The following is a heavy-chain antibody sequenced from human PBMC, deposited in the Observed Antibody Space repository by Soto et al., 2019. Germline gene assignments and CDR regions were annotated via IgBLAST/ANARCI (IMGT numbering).Heavy chain of an antibody. Sequence: GGSLRLSCAASGFTFSSYAMSWVRQAPGKGMEWVSAISGSGGSTYYADSVKGRFTISRDNSKNTLYLQMNSLRAEDTAEYYCATPSCFFDCYHSAPNPDYWGQGTLVTGSS. CDR2: ISGSGGST. D-gene: IGHD2-21*02. CDR1: GFTFSSYA. CDR3: ATPSCFFDCYHSAPNPDY. V-gene: IGHV3-23*01. J-gene: IGHJ4*02.